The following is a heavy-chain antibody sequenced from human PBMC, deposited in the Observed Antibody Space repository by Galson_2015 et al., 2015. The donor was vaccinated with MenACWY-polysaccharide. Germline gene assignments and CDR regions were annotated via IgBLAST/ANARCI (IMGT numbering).Heavy chain of an antibody. V-gene: IGHV4-59*01. Sequence: ETLSLTCTVSGGSISSYYWSWIRQPPGKRLEWIGYIYYSGSTNYNPSLKSRVTMSVDTSKNQFSLKLSSVTAADTAVYYCARSHNYDSSGYYGALDYWGQGVLVTVSS. D-gene: IGHD3-22*01. CDR2: IYYSGST. J-gene: IGHJ4*02. CDR1: GGSISSYY. CDR3: ARSHNYDSSGYYGALDY.